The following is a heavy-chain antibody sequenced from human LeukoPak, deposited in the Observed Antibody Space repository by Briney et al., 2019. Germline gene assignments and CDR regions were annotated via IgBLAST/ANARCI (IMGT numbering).Heavy chain of an antibody. J-gene: IGHJ4*02. CDR3: ARGYCSGGRCYSGVLDY. CDR1: GFTVSTNY. Sequence: PGGSLRLSCAASGFTVSTNYMSWVRQAPGKGLEWVSVIYTGGDTFYADSEKGRFTISRDNSKNTLYLQMNSLRTEDTAMYYCARGYCSGGRCYSGVLDYWGQGTLVTVSS. V-gene: IGHV3-53*01. D-gene: IGHD2-15*01. CDR2: IYTGGDT.